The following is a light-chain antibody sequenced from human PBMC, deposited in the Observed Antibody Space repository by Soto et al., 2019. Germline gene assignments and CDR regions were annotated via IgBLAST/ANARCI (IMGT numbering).Light chain of an antibody. V-gene: IGKV3-15*01. CDR2: GAS. CDR3: QQYNNWPRT. CDR1: QSVSSA. J-gene: IGKJ1*01. Sequence: EIVMTQSPATLSVSPGERATLSCRASQSVSSALAGYHQKPGQAPRLLIYGASTRATGIPARFSGSESGTEFTLTINSLQSEDFAVYYCQQYNNWPRTFGQGTKVEIK.